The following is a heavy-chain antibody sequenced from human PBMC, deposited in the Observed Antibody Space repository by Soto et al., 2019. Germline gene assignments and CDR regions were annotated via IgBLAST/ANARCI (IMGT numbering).Heavy chain of an antibody. CDR3: ARVGRYYYGSRTLYYFDY. D-gene: IGHD3-10*01. J-gene: IGHJ4*02. Sequence: SETLSLTCTVSGGSISSYYWSWIRQPPGKGLEWIGYIYYSGSTNYNPSLKSRVTISVDTSKNQFSLKLSSVTAADTALYYCARVGRYYYGSRTLYYFDYWGQGTLVTVSS. CDR2: IYYSGST. CDR1: GGSISSYY. V-gene: IGHV4-59*01.